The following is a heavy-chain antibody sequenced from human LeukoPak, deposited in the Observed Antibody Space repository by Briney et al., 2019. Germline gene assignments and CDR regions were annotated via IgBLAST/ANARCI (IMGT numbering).Heavy chain of an antibody. CDR1: GYTFTSYG. Sequence: ASVKVSCKASGYTFTSYGISWVRQAPGQGLEWMGWISAYNGNTNYAQKLQGRVTMTTDTSTSTAYMELSSLRSEDTAVYYCARGSEGELRYFDWLFYYWGQGSLVTVSS. CDR3: ARGSEGELRYFDWLFYY. CDR2: ISAYNGNT. V-gene: IGHV1-18*01. J-gene: IGHJ4*02. D-gene: IGHD3-9*01.